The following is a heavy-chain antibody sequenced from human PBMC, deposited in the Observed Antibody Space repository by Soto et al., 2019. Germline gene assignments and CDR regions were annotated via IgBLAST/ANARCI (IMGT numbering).Heavy chain of an antibody. CDR2: IIPIFGTA. Sequence: VKVSCKASGGTFSSYAISWVRQAPGQGLEWMGGIIPIFGTANYAQKFQGRVTITADESTSTAYMELSSLRSEDTAVYYCARRYPKGRPGIAAAGRLYYYYGMDVWGQGTTVTVSS. CDR3: ARRYPKGRPGIAAAGRLYYYYGMDV. D-gene: IGHD6-13*01. CDR1: GGTFSSYA. J-gene: IGHJ6*02. V-gene: IGHV1-69*01.